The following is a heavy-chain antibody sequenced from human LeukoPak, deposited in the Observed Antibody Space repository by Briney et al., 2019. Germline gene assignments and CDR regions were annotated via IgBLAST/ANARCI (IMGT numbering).Heavy chain of an antibody. J-gene: IGHJ4*02. Sequence: GGSLRLSCAASGFTFSSYSMNWVRQAPGKGLEWVSYINSSSSTIYYADSVKGRFTISRDNAKNTLYLQMNSLRAEDTAVYYCARDPLDSSSTYYFDYWGQGTLVTVSS. V-gene: IGHV3-48*04. CDR2: INSSSSTI. CDR1: GFTFSSYS. CDR3: ARDPLDSSSTYYFDY. D-gene: IGHD6-6*01.